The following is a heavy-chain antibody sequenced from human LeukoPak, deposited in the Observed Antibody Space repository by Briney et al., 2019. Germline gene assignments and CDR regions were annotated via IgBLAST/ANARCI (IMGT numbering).Heavy chain of an antibody. J-gene: IGHJ4*02. CDR2: IYYSGST. D-gene: IGHD6-13*01. CDR3: ARHRHSSSWYKVDY. V-gene: IGHV4-59*08. Sequence: SETLSLTCTVSGGSISSYYGSWIRQPPGKGLEWMGYIYYSGSTNYNPSLKSRVTISVDTSKNQFSLKLSSVTAADTAVYYCARHRHSSSWYKVDYWGQGTLVTVSS. CDR1: GGSISSYY.